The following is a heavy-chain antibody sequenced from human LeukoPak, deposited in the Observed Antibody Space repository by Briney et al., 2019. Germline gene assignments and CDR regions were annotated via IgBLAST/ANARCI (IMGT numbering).Heavy chain of an antibody. V-gene: IGHV3-53*01. CDR3: ARRAGEYSHPYDY. CDR1: GFTVSSNS. CDR2: IYSGGNT. D-gene: IGHD4-17*01. J-gene: IGHJ4*02. Sequence: GGSLRLSCTVSGFTVSSNSMSWVRQAPGKGLEWVSFIYSGGNTHYSDSVKGRFTISRDNSKDTLYLQMNSLRAEDTAVYYCARRAGEYSHPYDYWGQGTLVTVSS.